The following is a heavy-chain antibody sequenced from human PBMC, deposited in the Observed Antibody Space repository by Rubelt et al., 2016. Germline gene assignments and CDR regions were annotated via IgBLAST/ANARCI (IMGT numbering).Heavy chain of an antibody. Sequence: VVHGGGLVEPGGSLRLSCAASGFTFTNAWLSWVRQAPGKGLAWVALISPDGSGKFYADSVTGRFTISRDNSKSTVYLQMNSLKAEDAAVYYCAKSASYYYESSGYRGTFDIWGHGTTVTVFS. D-gene: IGHD3-22*01. J-gene: IGHJ3*02. CDR2: ISPDGSGK. CDR1: GFTFTNAW. CDR3: AKSASYYYESSGYRGTFDI. V-gene: IGHV3-30*18.